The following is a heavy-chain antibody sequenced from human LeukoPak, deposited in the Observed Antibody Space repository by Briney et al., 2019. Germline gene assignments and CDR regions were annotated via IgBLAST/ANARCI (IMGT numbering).Heavy chain of an antibody. D-gene: IGHD3-3*02. J-gene: IGHJ4*02. CDR2: IYTSGST. CDR3: ARDIRD. CDR1: GGSISSGSYY. V-gene: IGHV4-61*02. Sequence: PSQTLSLTCTVSGGSISSGSYYWSWIRQPAGKGLEWIGRIYTSGSTNYYPSLKSRVTISVDTSKNQFSLKLSSVTAADTAVYYCARDIRDWGQGPLVTVSS.